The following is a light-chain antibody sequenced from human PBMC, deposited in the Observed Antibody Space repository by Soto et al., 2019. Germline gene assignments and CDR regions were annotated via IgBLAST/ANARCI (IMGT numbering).Light chain of an antibody. CDR1: SSNIGAGYD. J-gene: IGLJ3*02. Sequence: QSVLTQPPSVSGAPGQRVTISCTGSSSNIGAGYDVHWYQQLPGTAPKLLISANINRPSGVPDRFSGSKSGTSASLAITGLQAEDEADYYCQSYDFSLSVVFGGGTKVTVL. CDR2: ANI. V-gene: IGLV1-40*01. CDR3: QSYDFSLSVV.